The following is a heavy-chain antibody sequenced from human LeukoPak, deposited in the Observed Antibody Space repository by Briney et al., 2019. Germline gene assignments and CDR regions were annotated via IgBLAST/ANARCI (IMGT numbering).Heavy chain of an antibody. Sequence: TGGSLRLSCAASGFTFSSYWMHWVRQAPGKGLVWVSRINSDGSSTSYADSVKGRFTISRDNAKYTLYLQMNSLRAEGTAVYYCARDGALRGGSLYYYGMDVWGQGTTVTVSS. CDR2: INSDGSST. CDR3: ARDGALRGGSLYYYGMDV. V-gene: IGHV3-74*01. CDR1: GFTFSSYW. D-gene: IGHD2-15*01. J-gene: IGHJ6*02.